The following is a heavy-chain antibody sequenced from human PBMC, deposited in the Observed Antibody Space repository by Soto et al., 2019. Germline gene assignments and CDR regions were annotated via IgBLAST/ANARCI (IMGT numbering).Heavy chain of an antibody. J-gene: IGHJ4*02. CDR3: ARLHYYGSGSYYNGDDY. CDR2: IYYSGST. Sequence: QLQLQESGPGLVKPSETLSLTCTVSGGSISSSSYYWGWIRQPPGKGLEWIGSIYYSGSTYYNPSLKSRVTISVDTSKNQFSLKLSSVTAADTAVYYCARLHYYGSGSYYNGDDYWGQGTLVTVSS. D-gene: IGHD3-10*01. CDR1: GGSISSSSYY. V-gene: IGHV4-39*01.